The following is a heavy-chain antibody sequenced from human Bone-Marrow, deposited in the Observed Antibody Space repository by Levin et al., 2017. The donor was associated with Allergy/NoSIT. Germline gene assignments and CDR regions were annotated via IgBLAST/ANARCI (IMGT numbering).Heavy chain of an antibody. CDR3: ASSFFDYVWGSYRSPYFDY. Sequence: SQTLSLTCTVSGGSITSGDYYWSWIRQPPGKGLEWIGYMYYSGKTYYNPSLKSRGTISVDTSKNQLSLNLSSVTAADTAMYYCASSFFDYVWGSYRSPYFDYWGQGILVTVSS. CDR1: GGSITSGDYY. D-gene: IGHD3-16*02. CDR2: MYYSGKT. V-gene: IGHV4-30-4*01. J-gene: IGHJ4*02.